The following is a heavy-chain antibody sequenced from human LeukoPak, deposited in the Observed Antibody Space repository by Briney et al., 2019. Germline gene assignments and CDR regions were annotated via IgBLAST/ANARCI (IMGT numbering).Heavy chain of an antibody. Sequence: GGSLRLSCAASGFTFSTYGMHWVRQAPGKGLEWVAVISYDGSTKYYADSVKGRFTISRDNSKDTLYLQMNSLRAEDTAVYYCANSRYDSSGYYGIIGYWGQGTLVTVSS. D-gene: IGHD3-22*01. CDR3: ANSRYDSSGYYGIIGY. CDR2: ISYDGSTK. J-gene: IGHJ4*02. V-gene: IGHV3-30*18. CDR1: GFTFSTYG.